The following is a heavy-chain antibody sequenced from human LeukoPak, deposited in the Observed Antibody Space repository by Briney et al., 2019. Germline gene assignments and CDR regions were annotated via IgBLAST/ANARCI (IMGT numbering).Heavy chain of an antibody. CDR3: ARGPSRYSSDY. D-gene: IGHD5-18*01. CDR2: ISAYNGNT. CDR1: GGTFSSYA. V-gene: IGHV1-18*01. J-gene: IGHJ4*02. Sequence: PKASVKVSCKASGGTFSSYAISWVRQAPGQGLEWMGWISAYNGNTNYAQELQGRVTMTTDTSTSTAYMELRSLGSDDTAVYYCARGPSRYSSDYWGQGTLVTVSS.